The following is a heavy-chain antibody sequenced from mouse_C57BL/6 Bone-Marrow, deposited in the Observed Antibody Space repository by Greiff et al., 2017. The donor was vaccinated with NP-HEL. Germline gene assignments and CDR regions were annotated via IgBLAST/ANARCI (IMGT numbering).Heavy chain of an antibody. CDR3: ARPHGNYFAWFAY. CDR2: ISNCGGST. D-gene: IGHD2-1*01. J-gene: IGHJ3*01. Sequence: EVQVVESGGGLVQPGGSLKLSCAASGFTFSDYYMYWVRQTPEKRLEWVAYISNCGGSTYYPDTVKGRFTISRDNAKNTLYLQMSRLKSEDTAMYYCARPHGNYFAWFAYWGQGTLVTVSA. CDR1: GFTFSDYY. V-gene: IGHV5-12*01.